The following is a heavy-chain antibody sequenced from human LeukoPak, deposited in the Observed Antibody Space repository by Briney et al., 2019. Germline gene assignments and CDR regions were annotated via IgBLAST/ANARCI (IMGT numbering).Heavy chain of an antibody. J-gene: IGHJ4*02. CDR1: GFTFSSYA. CDR2: ISSNGGST. CDR3: VRGYSSSWSYFDY. V-gene: IGHV3-64D*09. Sequence: PGGSLRLSCSASGFTFSSYAMHWVRQAPGKGLEYVSAISSNGGSTYYADSVKGRFTISRDNSKNTLYLQMSSLRAEDTAVYHCVRGYSSSWSYFDYWGQGTLVTVSS. D-gene: IGHD6-13*01.